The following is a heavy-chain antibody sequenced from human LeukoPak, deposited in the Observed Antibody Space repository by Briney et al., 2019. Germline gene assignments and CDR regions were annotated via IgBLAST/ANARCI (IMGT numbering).Heavy chain of an antibody. V-gene: IGHV3-21*01. CDR2: ISSSSSYI. CDR3: ARDRTDYDILTGVDYYYGMDV. Sequence: GGSLRLSCAASGFTFSSYSMNWVRQAPGKGLEWVSSISSSSSYIYYADSVKGRFTISRDNAKNSLYLQMNSLRAEDTAVYYCARDRTDYDILTGVDYYYGMDVWGQGTTVTVSS. CDR1: GFTFSSYS. D-gene: IGHD3-9*01. J-gene: IGHJ6*02.